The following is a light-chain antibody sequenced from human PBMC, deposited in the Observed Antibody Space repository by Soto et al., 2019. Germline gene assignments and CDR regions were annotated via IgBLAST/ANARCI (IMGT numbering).Light chain of an antibody. CDR2: DAS. Sequence: IVLTQSPATLSLSPGERATLSCRASQCVSSYLAWYQQKPGQAPRLLIYDASNRATGIPARFSGSGSGTDFTLTISSLEPEDVAVYYCQQRSNWPPYTFGQGTKLEIK. V-gene: IGKV3-11*01. CDR3: QQRSNWPPYT. CDR1: QCVSSY. J-gene: IGKJ2*01.